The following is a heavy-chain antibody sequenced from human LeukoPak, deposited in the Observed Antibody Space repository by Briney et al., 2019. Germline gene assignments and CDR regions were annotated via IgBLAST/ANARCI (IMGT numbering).Heavy chain of an antibody. CDR1: GCTFSSYA. D-gene: IGHD1-7*01. J-gene: IGHJ6*03. Sequence: AASVKVSCKASGCTFSSYAISWVRQAPGQGLEWMGGIIPIFGTANYAQKFQGRVTITADESTSTAYMELSSLRSEDTAVYYCCVIKTGTEYYYYYYMDVWGKGTTVTVSS. CDR2: IIPIFGTA. V-gene: IGHV1-69*13. CDR3: CVIKTGTEYYYYYYMDV.